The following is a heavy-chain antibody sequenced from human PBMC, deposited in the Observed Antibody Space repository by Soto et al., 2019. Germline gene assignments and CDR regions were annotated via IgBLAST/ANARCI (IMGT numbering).Heavy chain of an antibody. CDR1: GFTFSSYS. CDR2: ISSSSSYI. Sequence: LRLSCAASGFTFSSYSMNWVRQAPGKGLEWVSSISSSSSYIYYADSVKGRFTISRDNAKNSLYLQMNSLRAEDTAVYYCARDGYYDFWSGYYGYFDYWGQGTLVTVSS. V-gene: IGHV3-21*01. CDR3: ARDGYYDFWSGYYGYFDY. D-gene: IGHD3-3*01. J-gene: IGHJ4*02.